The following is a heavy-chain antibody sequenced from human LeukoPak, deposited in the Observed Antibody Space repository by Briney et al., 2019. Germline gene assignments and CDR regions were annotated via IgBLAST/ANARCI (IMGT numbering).Heavy chain of an antibody. CDR2: MNPNSGNT. V-gene: IGHV1-8*01. CDR3: ARPMTRRNNWFDP. CDR1: GYTFTSYD. J-gene: IGHJ5*02. D-gene: IGHD3-22*01. Sequence: ASVNVSRKSSGYTFTSYDINWVRQGTGQGLEWVGWMNPNSGNTGYAQKFQGRVTMTRNTSISTAYMELSSLRSEDTAVYYCARPMTRRNNWFDPWGQGTLVTVSS.